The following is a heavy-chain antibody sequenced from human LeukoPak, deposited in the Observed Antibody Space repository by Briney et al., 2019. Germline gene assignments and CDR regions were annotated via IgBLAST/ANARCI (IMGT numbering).Heavy chain of an antibody. CDR2: IYHSGST. V-gene: IGHV4-38-2*02. J-gene: IGHJ3*02. D-gene: IGHD3-10*01. Sequence: PSETLSLTCTVSGYSISSGYYWGWIRQPPGKGLEWIGSIYHSGSTYYNPSLKSRVTISVDTSKNQFSLKLSSVTAADTAVYYCGKGYYGSGSYHYNQKGAFDIWGQGTMVTVSS. CDR3: GKGYYGSGSYHYNQKGAFDI. CDR1: GYSISSGYY.